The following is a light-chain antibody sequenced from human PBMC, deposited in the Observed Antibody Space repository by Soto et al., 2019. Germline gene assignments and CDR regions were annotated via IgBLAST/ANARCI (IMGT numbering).Light chain of an antibody. CDR2: EAS. J-gene: IGKJ5*01. Sequence: DIQMTQSPSCLSASVGDRVTITCRASQGITNRLAWYQQKPGKAPKXMIYEASSLQSGVPSRISGSGSGTDFTLTISSLQPEDFATYYCQQANSFPITFGQGTRLEIK. CDR1: QGITNR. CDR3: QQANSFPIT. V-gene: IGKV1D-12*01.